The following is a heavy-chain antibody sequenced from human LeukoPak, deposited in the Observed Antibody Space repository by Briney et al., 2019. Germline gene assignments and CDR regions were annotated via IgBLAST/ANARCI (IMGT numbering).Heavy chain of an antibody. CDR3: ARDQKSGWYSDY. CDR2: INPNSGGT. V-gene: IGHV1-2*02. Sequence: GASVKVSCKASGYTFTGYYMHWVRQAPGQGLVWMGWINPNSGGTNYAQKFQGRVTMTRDTSISTAYMELSRLRSDDTAVYYCARDQKSGWYSDYWGQGTLVTVSS. D-gene: IGHD6-19*01. CDR1: GYTFTGYY. J-gene: IGHJ4*02.